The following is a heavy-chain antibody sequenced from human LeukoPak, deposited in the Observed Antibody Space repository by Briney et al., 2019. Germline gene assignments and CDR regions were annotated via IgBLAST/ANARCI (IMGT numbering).Heavy chain of an antibody. CDR3: AKLIRVGASLTGYFDY. V-gene: IGHV3-21*04. Sequence: GGSLRLSCAASGFTFSSYSMNWVRQAPGKGLEWVSSISTSSSYIYYAESVKGRFTISRDNAENSLYLQMNSLRAEDTAVYYCAKLIRVGASLTGYFDYWGQGTLVTVSP. CDR2: ISTSSSYI. D-gene: IGHD1-26*01. J-gene: IGHJ4*02. CDR1: GFTFSSYS.